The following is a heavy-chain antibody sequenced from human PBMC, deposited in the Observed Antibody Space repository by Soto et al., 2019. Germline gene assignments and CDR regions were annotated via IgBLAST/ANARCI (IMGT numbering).Heavy chain of an antibody. CDR2: MNPNSGNT. CDR1: GYTFTSYD. V-gene: IGHV1-8*01. D-gene: IGHD2-2*01. CDR3: ARGRRYCSSTSCPNYYYCMDV. Sequence: GASVKVSCKASGYTFTSYDINWVRQATGQGLEWMGWMNPNSGNTGYAQKFQGRVTMTRNTSISTAYMELSSLRSEDTAVYYCARGRRYCSSTSCPNYYYCMDVWGKGTTVTVSS. J-gene: IGHJ6*03.